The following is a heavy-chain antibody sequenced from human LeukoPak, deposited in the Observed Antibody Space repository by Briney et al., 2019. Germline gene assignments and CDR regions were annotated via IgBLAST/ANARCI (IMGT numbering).Heavy chain of an antibody. V-gene: IGHV1-18*04. Sequence: GASVKVSCKASGYTFTSYGISWVRQAPGQGLEWMGWISAYNGNTNYAQKLQGRVTMTTDTSTSTAYMELRSLRSDDTAVYYCARSRGIVVVPAAMGPLDYWGQGTLVTASS. CDR1: GYTFTSYG. CDR2: ISAYNGNT. D-gene: IGHD2-2*01. CDR3: ARSRGIVVVPAAMGPLDY. J-gene: IGHJ4*02.